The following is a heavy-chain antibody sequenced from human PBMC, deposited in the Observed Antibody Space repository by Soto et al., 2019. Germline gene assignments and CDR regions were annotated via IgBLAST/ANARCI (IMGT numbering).Heavy chain of an antibody. D-gene: IGHD6-6*01. Sequence: VASVKVSCKASGYTFTGYYMHWVRQAPGQGLEWMGWINPNSGGTNYAQKFQGWVTMTRDTSISTAYMELSRLRSDDTAVYYCARGPSSSSPHDAFDIWGQGTMVTVSS. V-gene: IGHV1-2*04. CDR1: GYTFTGYY. CDR3: ARGPSSSSPHDAFDI. CDR2: INPNSGGT. J-gene: IGHJ3*02.